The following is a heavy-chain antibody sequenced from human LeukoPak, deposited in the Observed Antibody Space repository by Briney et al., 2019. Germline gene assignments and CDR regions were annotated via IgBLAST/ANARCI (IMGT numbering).Heavy chain of an antibody. CDR2: ISISTSYT. D-gene: IGHD2-15*01. CDR1: GFAFSDYY. CDR3: ASTLYCSGGSCPYYYYGMDV. V-gene: IGHV3-11*03. J-gene: IGHJ6*02. Sequence: GGSLRLSCAASGFAFSDYYMSWIRQAPRKGLEWVSYISISTSYTNHADSVKGRFTISRDNAKNSLYLQMNSLRAEDTAVYYCASTLYCSGGSCPYYYYGMDVWGQGTTVTVSS.